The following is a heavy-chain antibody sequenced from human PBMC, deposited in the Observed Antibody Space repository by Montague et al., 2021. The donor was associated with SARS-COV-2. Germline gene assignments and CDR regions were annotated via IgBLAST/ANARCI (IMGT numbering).Heavy chain of an antibody. CDR3: ARGPQEYRITMIVVDYWYFDL. CDR2: IYYSGST. D-gene: IGHD3-22*01. Sequence: SETLSLTCTVSGGSISSYYWSWIRQPPGKGLEWIGYIYYSGSTNYNPSLKSQVTISVDTSKNQFSLKLSSVTAADTAVYYCARGPQEYRITMIVVDYWYFDLWGHGTLVTVSS. V-gene: IGHV4-59*01. J-gene: IGHJ2*01. CDR1: GGSISSYY.